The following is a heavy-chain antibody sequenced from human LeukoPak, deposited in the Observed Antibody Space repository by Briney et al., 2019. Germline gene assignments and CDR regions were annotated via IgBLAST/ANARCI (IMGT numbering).Heavy chain of an antibody. V-gene: IGHV3-7*01. CDR3: ARAYILTGYYTDWFDP. D-gene: IGHD3-9*01. CDR2: IKQDGSEK. CDR1: GLTFSTYG. Sequence: GGTLRLSCAASGLTFSTYGMTWVRQAPGKGVEWVANIKQDGSEKYYVDSVKGRFTISRDNAKNSLYLQMNSLRAEDTAVYYCARAYILTGYYTDWFDPWGQGTLVTVSS. J-gene: IGHJ5*02.